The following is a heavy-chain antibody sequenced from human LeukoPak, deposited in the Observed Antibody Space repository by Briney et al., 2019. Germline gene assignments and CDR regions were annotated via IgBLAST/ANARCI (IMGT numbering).Heavy chain of an antibody. Sequence: ASETLSLTCTVYGGSFTAFYWSWIRQPPGKGLEWVGEVNHSGSTNYNPSLKSRVTISVDKSKNQFSLKLSSVTAADTAVYYCARVRIAVAGTPGSIDYWGQGTLVTVSS. CDR1: GGSFTAFY. CDR3: ARVRIAVAGTPGSIDY. D-gene: IGHD6-19*01. V-gene: IGHV4-34*01. J-gene: IGHJ4*02. CDR2: VNHSGST.